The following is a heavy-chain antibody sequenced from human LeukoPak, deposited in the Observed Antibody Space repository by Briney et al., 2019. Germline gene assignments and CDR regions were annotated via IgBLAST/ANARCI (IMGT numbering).Heavy chain of an antibody. CDR3: ARLNYYDSSDLDY. J-gene: IGHJ4*02. D-gene: IGHD3-22*01. CDR2: IFYSGRT. CDR1: GDSISSSDYY. Sequence: PSETLSLTCTVSGDSISSSDYYWGWIRQPPGKGLEWIGSIFYSGRTYYNSSLKSRVTISVDTSKNQFSLKLSSVTAADTAVYYCARLNYYDSSDLDYWGQGTLVTVSS. V-gene: IGHV4-39*07.